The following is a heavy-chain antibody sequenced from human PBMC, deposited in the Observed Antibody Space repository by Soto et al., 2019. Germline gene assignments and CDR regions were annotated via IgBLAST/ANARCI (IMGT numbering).Heavy chain of an antibody. D-gene: IGHD3-16*02. CDR3: ARDRLSLFSLAERPLDY. CDR1: GYTFTRYG. CDR2: SSAYNGNT. V-gene: IGHV1-18*01. J-gene: IGHJ4*02. Sequence: QVQLVQSGAEVKKPGASVKVSCKASGYTFTRYGISRVRQAPGQGREWMGWSSAYNGNTHYAEKLQGRVTMTTDTSTSTAYMELRSLRSDDTAVYYCARDRLSLFSLAERPLDYWGQGTLVTVSS.